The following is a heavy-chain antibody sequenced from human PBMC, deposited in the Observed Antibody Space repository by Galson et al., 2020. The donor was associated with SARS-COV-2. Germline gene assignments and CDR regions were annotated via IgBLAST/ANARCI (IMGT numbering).Heavy chain of an antibody. J-gene: IGHJ6*02. D-gene: IGHD3-10*01. CDR1: GGSISSGGYY. V-gene: IGHV4-31*03. CDR3: ARVALSTTWGVVRGVYTPTYYYYGMDV. Sequence: SETLSLTCTVSGGSISSGGYYWSWIRQHPGKGLEWIGYIYYSGSTYYNPSLKSRVTISVDTSKNQFSLKLSSVTAADTAVYYCARVALSTTWGVVRGVYTPTYYYYGMDVWGQGTTVTVSS. CDR2: IYYSGST.